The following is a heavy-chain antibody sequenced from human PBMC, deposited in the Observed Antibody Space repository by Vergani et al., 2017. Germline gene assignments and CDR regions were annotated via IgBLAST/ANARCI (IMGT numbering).Heavy chain of an antibody. CDR2: IGYDGSNK. CDR1: GFTFSSYG. J-gene: IGHJ4*02. V-gene: IGHV3-33*01. CDR3: ARDLAGYFDY. Sequence: QVQLVESGGGVVQPGRSLRLSWAASGFTFSSYGMHWVRQAPGKGLEWVAVIGYDGSNKYYADSVKGRFTISRDNSKNTLYLQMNSLRAEDTAVYYCARDLAGYFDYWGQGTLVTVSS.